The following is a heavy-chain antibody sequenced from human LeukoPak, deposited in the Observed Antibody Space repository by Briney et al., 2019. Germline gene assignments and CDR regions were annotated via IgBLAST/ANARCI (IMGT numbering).Heavy chain of an antibody. V-gene: IGHV3-23*01. J-gene: IGHJ4*02. CDR2: ISASSGSI. Sequence: PGGSLRLSCAASGLTFSNYAMNWVRQTPGKGLEWVSGISASSGSIYYADAVKGRFTISRDNSMNKVYLQMNSLRAEDTAVYYCAKDLWGYFDYWGQGTLVTVSS. CDR3: AKDLWGYFDY. D-gene: IGHD3-16*01. CDR1: GLTFSNYA.